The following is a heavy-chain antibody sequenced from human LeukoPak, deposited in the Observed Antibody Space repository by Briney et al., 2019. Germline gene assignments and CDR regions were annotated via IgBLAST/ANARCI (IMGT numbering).Heavy chain of an antibody. V-gene: IGHV4-34*01. CDR1: GGSFSGYY. CDR2: INHSGST. D-gene: IGHD5-24*01. Sequence: PSETLSLTCAVYGGSFSGYYWSWIRQPPGKGLEWIGEINHSGSTNYNPSLKSRVTISVDTSKNQFSLKLSSVTAADTAVYYCARVQRWLQVFDYWGQGTLVTVSS. J-gene: IGHJ4*02. CDR3: ARVQRWLQVFDY.